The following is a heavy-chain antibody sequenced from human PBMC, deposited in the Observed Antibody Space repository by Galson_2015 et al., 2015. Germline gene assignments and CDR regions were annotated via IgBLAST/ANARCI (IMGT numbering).Heavy chain of an antibody. CDR2: IYWNDDK. Sequence: LVKPTQTLTLTCTFSGFSLSTSGVGVGWIRQPPGKALEWLALIYWNDDKRYSPSLKSRLTITKDTSKNQVVLTMTNMDPVDTATYYCAHTHLSAAGGSGFYYGMDVWGQGTTVTVSS. J-gene: IGHJ6*02. CDR1: GFSLSTSGVG. CDR3: AHTHLSAAGGSGFYYGMDV. D-gene: IGHD6-13*01. V-gene: IGHV2-5*01.